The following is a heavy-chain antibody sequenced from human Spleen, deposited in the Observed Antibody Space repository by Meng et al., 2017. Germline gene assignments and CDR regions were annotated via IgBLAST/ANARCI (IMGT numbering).Heavy chain of an antibody. CDR2: IWYDGSNK. D-gene: IGHD3-22*01. CDR3: LIDHDSSAYSFRL. V-gene: IGHV3-33*01. CDR1: GFTFSSYG. J-gene: IGHJ4*02. Sequence: GGSLRLSCAASGFTFSSYGMHWVRQAPGKGLEWVAVIWYDGSNKYYADSVKGRFTISRDNSKGTLFLQMNNLRAEDTALYHCLIDHDSSAYSFRLWGQGTVVTVSS.